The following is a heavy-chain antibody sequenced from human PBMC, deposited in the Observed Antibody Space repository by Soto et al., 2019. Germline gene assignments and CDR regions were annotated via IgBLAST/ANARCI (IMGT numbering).Heavy chain of an antibody. D-gene: IGHD6-13*01. CDR1: GGTFSSYA. CDR2: IIPIFGTA. CDR3: ARDRIAAAGTFYYYYYGMDV. V-gene: IGHV1-69*13. J-gene: IGHJ6*02. Sequence: VKVSCTASGGTFSSYAISWVRQAPGQGLEWMGGIIPIFGTANYAQKFQGRVTITADESTSTAYMELSSLRSEDTAVYYCARDRIAAAGTFYYYYYGMDVWGQGTTVTVSS.